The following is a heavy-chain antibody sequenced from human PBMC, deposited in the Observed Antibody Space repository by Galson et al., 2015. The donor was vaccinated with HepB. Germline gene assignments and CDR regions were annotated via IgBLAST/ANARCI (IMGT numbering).Heavy chain of an antibody. D-gene: IGHD6-13*01. CDR3: AREGIASAFDI. CDR1: GFTFSSYA. J-gene: IGHJ3*02. V-gene: IGHV3-64*01. Sequence: SLRLSCAASGFTFSSYAMHWVRQAPGKGLEYVSAISSNGGSTYYANSVKGRFTISRDNSKNTLYLQMGSLRAEDMAVYYCAREGIASAFDIWGQGTMVTVSS. CDR2: ISSNGGST.